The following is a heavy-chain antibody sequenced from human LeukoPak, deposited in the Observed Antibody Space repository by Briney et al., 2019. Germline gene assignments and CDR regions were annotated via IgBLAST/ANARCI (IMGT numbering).Heavy chain of an antibody. CDR3: ARGPGISGDHIYPDY. Sequence: SETLSLTCSVSGYSISSGKYWAWIRQTPGKGLEWIGSIYESGSTYYTPSLKSRVTMSVDTSKNQFSLSLTSVTATDTAVYFCARGPGISGDHIYPDYWGQGIQVTVSS. CDR1: GYSISSGKY. CDR2: IYESGST. J-gene: IGHJ4*02. D-gene: IGHD2-21*01. V-gene: IGHV4-38-2*02.